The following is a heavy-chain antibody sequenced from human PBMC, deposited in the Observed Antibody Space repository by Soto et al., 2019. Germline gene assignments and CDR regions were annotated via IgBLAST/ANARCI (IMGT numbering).Heavy chain of an antibody. J-gene: IGHJ3*02. CDR3: ARVERGTATTVVAAFDI. D-gene: IGHD1-1*01. Sequence: EQLQQWGAGLLKPSETLSLTCAVYGGFVSSGSYYWSWIRQPPGKGLEWIGEMSHSGGTHFNPSLKSRVTISVDTSKNQFSLKMSSVTAADTALYYCARVERGTATTVVAAFDIWGPGTMVTVSS. V-gene: IGHV4-34*01. CDR1: GGFVSSGSYY. CDR2: MSHSGGT.